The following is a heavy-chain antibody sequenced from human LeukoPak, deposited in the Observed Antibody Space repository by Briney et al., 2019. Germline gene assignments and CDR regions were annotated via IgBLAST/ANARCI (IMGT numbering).Heavy chain of an antibody. V-gene: IGHV5-51*01. Sequence: GESLKISCETSGYTFTKFWVGWERQTPGKGLEWLGMIYPDDSDTRYSPSFQGQVTMSVDKSISIVYLHWSSLKASDPAIYYCVRGKGSGTYYGFDYWGQGTVVSVVS. D-gene: IGHD3-10*01. CDR3: VRGKGSGTYYGFDY. CDR1: GYTFTKFW. CDR2: IYPDDSDT. J-gene: IGHJ4*02.